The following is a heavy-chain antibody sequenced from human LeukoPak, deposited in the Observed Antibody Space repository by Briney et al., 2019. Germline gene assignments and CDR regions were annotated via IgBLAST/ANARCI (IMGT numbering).Heavy chain of an antibody. CDR1: AYTFTIYG. CDR2: ISAYNGNT. CDR3: ARGPIVYGSGSYYIVDYYYYGMDV. V-gene: IGHV1-18*01. D-gene: IGHD3-10*01. J-gene: IGHJ6*02. Sequence: GASVNLSRKSSAYTFTIYGISWVRQAPGQGLEWMGWISAYNGNTNYAQKLQGRVTMTADTSTSTAYMELRRLTSYDTAVYYCARGPIVYGSGSYYIVDYYYYGMDVSGQGATVTVSS.